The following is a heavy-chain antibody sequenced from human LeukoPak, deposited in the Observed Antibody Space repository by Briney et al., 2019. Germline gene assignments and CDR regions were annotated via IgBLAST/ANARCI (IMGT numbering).Heavy chain of an antibody. Sequence: GASVKVSCKASGYTFTGYYMHWVRQAPGQGREWMGWINPNSGGTNYAQKFQGRVTMTRDTSISTGYMELSRLRSDDTAVYYCARDQRRGNWFDPWGQGTLVTVSS. V-gene: IGHV1-2*02. CDR2: INPNSGGT. D-gene: IGHD5-24*01. CDR1: GYTFTGYY. J-gene: IGHJ5*02. CDR3: ARDQRRGNWFDP.